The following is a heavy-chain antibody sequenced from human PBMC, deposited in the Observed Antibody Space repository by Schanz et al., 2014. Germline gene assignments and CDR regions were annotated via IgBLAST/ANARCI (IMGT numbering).Heavy chain of an antibody. CDR2: ISDSGTYT. V-gene: IGHV3-11*05. J-gene: IGHJ4*02. D-gene: IGHD6-19*01. Sequence: QVQVVQSGGGLVTPGGSLRLSCAASGFVFGYYYMTWIRQAPGKGLEWLSYISDSGTYTNYADSVKGRFTISRDNAKSSLYLQMNSLRVEDTAVYYCAASSGWHPSTDYWGQGTLVTVSS. CDR1: GFVFGYYY. CDR3: AASSGWHPSTDY.